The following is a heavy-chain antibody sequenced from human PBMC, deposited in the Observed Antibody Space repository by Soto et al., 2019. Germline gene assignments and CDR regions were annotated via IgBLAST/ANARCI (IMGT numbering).Heavy chain of an antibody. Sequence: QVQLVESGGGVVQPGWSLRLSCAASGFSISDYGMEWVRQAPGKGLEWVALISYDGSNTYYADSVKGRFTISRDNSKDTLFLQMTGLRREDTAVYYCAKGAGGRLSLGMDVWGQGTTVTV. CDR3: AKGAGGRLSLGMDV. J-gene: IGHJ6*02. V-gene: IGHV3-30*18. CDR2: ISYDGSNT. CDR1: GFSISDYG. D-gene: IGHD1-26*01.